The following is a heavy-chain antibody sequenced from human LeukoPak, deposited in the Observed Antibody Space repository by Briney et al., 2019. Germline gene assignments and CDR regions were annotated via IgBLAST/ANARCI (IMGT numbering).Heavy chain of an antibody. CDR3: AGAGSGYDTNLDY. V-gene: IGHV1-69*01. J-gene: IGHJ4*02. Sequence: SVKVSCKASGGTFISYAISWVRQAPGQGLEWMGGIIPIFGTANYAQKFQGRVTITADESTSTAYMELSSLRSEDTAVYYCAGAGSGYDTNLDYWGQRTLVTVSS. D-gene: IGHD5-12*01. CDR1: GGTFISYA. CDR2: IIPIFGTA.